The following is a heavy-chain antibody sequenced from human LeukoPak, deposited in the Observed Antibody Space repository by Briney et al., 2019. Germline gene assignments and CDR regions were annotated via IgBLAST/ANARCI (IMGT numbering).Heavy chain of an antibody. CDR3: ARVYSSSSGRALDY. J-gene: IGHJ4*02. Sequence: GGSLRLSCAASGFTFSTYWMSWVRQAPGKGLEWVANIKQDGSEKYYVDSVKGRFTISRDNAKNSLYLQMTSLRAEDTAVYYCARVYSSSSGRALDYWGQGTLVTVSS. CDR1: GFTFSTYW. V-gene: IGHV3-7*01. CDR2: IKQDGSEK. D-gene: IGHD6-6*01.